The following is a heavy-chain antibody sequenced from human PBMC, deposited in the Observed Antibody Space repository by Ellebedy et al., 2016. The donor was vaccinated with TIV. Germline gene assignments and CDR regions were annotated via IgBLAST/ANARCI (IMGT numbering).Heavy chain of an antibody. CDR3: ASAYGGPRDAFDI. Sequence: AASVKVSCKASGYTFTSYHVQWVRQAPGQGLEWMGIINPSGGSTSYAQKFQGRVTMTRDTSISTAYMELSSLTSEDTAIYYCASAYGGPRDAFDIWGQGAMVTVSS. J-gene: IGHJ3*02. CDR1: GYTFTSYH. V-gene: IGHV1-46*01. CDR2: INPSGGST. D-gene: IGHD4-23*01.